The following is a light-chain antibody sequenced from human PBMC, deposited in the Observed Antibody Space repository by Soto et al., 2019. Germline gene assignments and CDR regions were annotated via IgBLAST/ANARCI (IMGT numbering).Light chain of an antibody. CDR2: EVS. CDR1: SSDVGGYNY. CDR3: SSYTSSSNWV. V-gene: IGLV2-14*01. J-gene: IGLJ3*02. Sequence: QSLLTQPASVSGSPGQSITISCTGTSSDVGGYNYVSWYQQHPGKAPKLMIYEVSNRPSGVSNRFSGSKSGNTASLTISGLQAEDEADYYCSSYTSSSNWVFGGGTKLTVL.